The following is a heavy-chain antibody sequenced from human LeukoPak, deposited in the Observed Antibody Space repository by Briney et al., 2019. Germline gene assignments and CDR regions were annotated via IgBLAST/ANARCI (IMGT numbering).Heavy chain of an antibody. J-gene: IGHJ4*02. D-gene: IGHD5-18*01. V-gene: IGHV3-21*01. Sequence: GGSLRLSCAASGFTFSSYSMNWVRQAPGKGLEWASSISSSSSYIYYADSVKGRFTISRDNAKNSLYLQMNSLRAEDTAVYYCARGATAMAPGGFDYWGQGTLVTVSS. CDR2: ISSSSSYI. CDR1: GFTFSSYS. CDR3: ARGATAMAPGGFDY.